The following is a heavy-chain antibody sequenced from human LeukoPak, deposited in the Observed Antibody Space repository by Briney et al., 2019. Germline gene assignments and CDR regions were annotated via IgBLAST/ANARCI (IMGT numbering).Heavy chain of an antibody. J-gene: IGHJ3*02. V-gene: IGHV4-59*11. CDR2: IYYSGST. Sequence: SETLSLTCTVSGGSISSHYWSWIRQPPGKGLEWIGYIYYSGSTNYNPSLKSRVTISVDTPKNQFSLKLSSVTAADTAVYYCARGSSWSDAFDIWGLGTMVTVSS. CDR1: GGSISSHY. CDR3: ARGSSWSDAFDI. D-gene: IGHD6-13*01.